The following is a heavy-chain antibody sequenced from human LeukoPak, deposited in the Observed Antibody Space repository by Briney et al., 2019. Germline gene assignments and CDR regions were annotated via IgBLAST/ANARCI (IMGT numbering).Heavy chain of an antibody. CDR1: AFIFSGHW. CDR2: IKEDGSER. D-gene: IGHD2-2*01. CDR3: ARGPRKAVKLVVVAEYFQH. J-gene: IGHJ1*01. Sequence: GGSLRLSCEGSAFIFSGHWMNWVRQTPGKGLEWVASIKEDGSERQYVDSVKGRFSISRDNTKGSLFLQLSSLRAEDTAVYYCARGPRKAVKLVVVAEYFQHWGQGTLVTVSS. V-gene: IGHV3-7*03.